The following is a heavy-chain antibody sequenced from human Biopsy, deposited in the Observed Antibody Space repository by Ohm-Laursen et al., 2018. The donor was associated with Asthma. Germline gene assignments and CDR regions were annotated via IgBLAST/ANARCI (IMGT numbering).Heavy chain of an antibody. Sequence: SVKVSCKASGGSFSNYAISWVRQAPRQGLEWMGGISPIFGSTAYAQKFQGRVTITADVFTSTVYMELSGLRSEDTAVLYCAKARCYYYYCDMEVWGPGTAITVSS. V-gene: IGHV1-69*13. J-gene: IGHJ6*02. CDR1: GGSFSNYA. CDR3: AKARCYYYYCDMEV. CDR2: ISPIFGST.